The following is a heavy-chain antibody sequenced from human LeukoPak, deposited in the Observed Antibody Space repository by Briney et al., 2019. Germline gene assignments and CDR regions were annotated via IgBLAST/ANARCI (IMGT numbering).Heavy chain of an antibody. CDR2: INPNSGDT. CDR1: GYRFTDYY. Sequence: ASVKVSCKASGYRFTDYYIHWVRQAPGQGLESMGWINPNSGDTSYAQKFQGRVTMTRDPSISTAYMDLSRLRSDDTSVYYCTRAYDFSSGYYFDYWGQGTLVTVSS. CDR3: TRAYDFSSGYYFDY. D-gene: IGHD3-3*01. J-gene: IGHJ4*02. V-gene: IGHV1-2*02.